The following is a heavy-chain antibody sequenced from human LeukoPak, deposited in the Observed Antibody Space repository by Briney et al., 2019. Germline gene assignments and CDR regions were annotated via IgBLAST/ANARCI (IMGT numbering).Heavy chain of an antibody. CDR2: ISSSGSSI. D-gene: IGHD4-17*01. J-gene: IGHJ4*02. CDR3: ARGKYGDYAADY. V-gene: IGHV3-48*01. CDR1: GFTFSTYS. Sequence: PGGSLRLSCAASGFTFSTYSMNWVRQAPGRGLEWISYISSSGSSIYYADSVKGRFTVSRDSAKNSLYLQMNSLRAEDTAMYYCARGKYGDYAADYWGQGTLVTVSS.